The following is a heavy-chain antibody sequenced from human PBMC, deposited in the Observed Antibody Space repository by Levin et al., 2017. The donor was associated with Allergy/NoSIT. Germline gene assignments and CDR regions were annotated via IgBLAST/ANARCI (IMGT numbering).Heavy chain of an antibody. Sequence: PGGSLRLSCAASGFTFSSYAMSWVRQAPGKGLEWVSAISGSGGSTYYADSVKGRFTISRDNSKNTLYLQMNSLRAEDTAVYYCAKDRAPEDRRIAVAAGFDYWGQGTLVTVSS. CDR3: AKDRAPEDRRIAVAAGFDY. J-gene: IGHJ4*02. V-gene: IGHV3-23*01. D-gene: IGHD6-19*01. CDR2: ISGSGGST. CDR1: GFTFSSYA.